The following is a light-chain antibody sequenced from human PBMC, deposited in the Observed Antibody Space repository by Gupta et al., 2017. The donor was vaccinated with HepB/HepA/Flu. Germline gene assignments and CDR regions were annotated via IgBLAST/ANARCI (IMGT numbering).Light chain of an antibody. CDR3: QSYDSSLSVWV. V-gene: IGLV1-40*01. CDR1: SSNIGAGYD. CDR2: GNS. J-gene: IGLJ3*02. Sequence: QSVLTQPPSVSGAPGQRVTISCTGSSSNIGAGYDVHWYQQLPGTAPKLLIYGNSNRPSGVPDRFSGSKSGTSASLAITGLQAEDEADDYCQSYDSSLSVWVFGGGTKLTGL.